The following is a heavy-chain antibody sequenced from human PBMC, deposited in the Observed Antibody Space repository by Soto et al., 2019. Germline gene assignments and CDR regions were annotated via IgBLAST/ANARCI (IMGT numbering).Heavy chain of an antibody. Sequence: SETLSLTCTVSGGSISSYYWSWIRQPPGKGLEWIGYIYYSGSTNYNPSLKSRVTISVDTSKNQFSLKLSSVTAADTAVYYCASDIAAAGTVYYYGIEVWRRGNRVVVSS. CDR3: ASDIAAAGTVYYYGIEV. CDR2: IYYSGST. J-gene: IGHJ6*01. CDR1: GGSISSYY. V-gene: IGHV4-59*01. D-gene: IGHD6-13*01.